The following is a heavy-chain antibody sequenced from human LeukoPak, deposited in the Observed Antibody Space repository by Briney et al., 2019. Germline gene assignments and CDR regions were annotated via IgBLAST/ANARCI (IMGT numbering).Heavy chain of an antibody. J-gene: IGHJ4*02. CDR1: GGSVSSGSYY. D-gene: IGHD5-12*01. V-gene: IGHV4-61*01. CDR2: IYYSGST. Sequence: ASETLSLTCTVSGGSVSSGSYYWSWIRQPPGKGLEWIGYIYYSGSTNYNPSLKSRVTKSVDTSKNQFSLKLSSVTAADTAVYYCARGDIVATHFDYWGQGTLVTVSS. CDR3: ARGDIVATHFDY.